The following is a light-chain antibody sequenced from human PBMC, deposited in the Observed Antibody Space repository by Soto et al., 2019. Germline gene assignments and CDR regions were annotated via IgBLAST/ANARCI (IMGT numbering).Light chain of an antibody. CDR3: QQYNNWGT. CDR1: QSVSSN. CDR2: GAS. Sequence: EIVMTQSPATLSLSPGEGATLSCRASQSVSSNLAWYQQKLGQAPRLLIYGASTRATGIPARFSGSGSGTEFTLTISSLQSEDFAVYYCQQYNNWGTFGHGTKVEIK. V-gene: IGKV3-15*01. J-gene: IGKJ1*01.